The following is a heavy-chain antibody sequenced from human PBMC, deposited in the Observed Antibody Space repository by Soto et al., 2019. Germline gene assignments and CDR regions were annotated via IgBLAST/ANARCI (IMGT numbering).Heavy chain of an antibody. D-gene: IGHD2-21*02. J-gene: IGHJ4*02. CDR3: AGWAYCGGDCEFDY. CDR2: INQSGST. CDR1: GGSFSGYY. V-gene: IGHV4-34*01. Sequence: QVQLQQWGAGLLKPSETLSLTCAVYGGSFSGYYWSWIRQPPGKGLEWMGEINQSGSTNCNPSFRSRVTISVDTSKNQFSLRLSSVTAADTAVYYCAGWAYCGGDCEFDYWGQGTLVTVSS.